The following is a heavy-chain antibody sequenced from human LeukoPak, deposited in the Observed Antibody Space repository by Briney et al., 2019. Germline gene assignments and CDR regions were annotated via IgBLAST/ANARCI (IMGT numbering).Heavy chain of an antibody. CDR1: GGSISSYY. J-gene: IGHJ6*02. CDR2: IYYSGST. CDR3: ARDLRGGADYGMDV. D-gene: IGHD1-26*01. V-gene: IGHV4-59*01. Sequence: SETLSLTCTVSGGSISSYYWSWIRQPPGKGLEWIGYIYYSGSTNYNPSLKSRVTISVDTSKNQFSLKPGSVTAADTAVYYCARDLRGGADYGMDVWGQGTTVTVSS.